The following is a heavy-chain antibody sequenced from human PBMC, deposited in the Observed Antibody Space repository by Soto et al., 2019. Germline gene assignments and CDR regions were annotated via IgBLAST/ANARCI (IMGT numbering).Heavy chain of an antibody. V-gene: IGHV1-69*13. J-gene: IGHJ6*02. CDR3: ARGRVELVGPRDYYYYGMDV. Sequence: SVKVSCKASGGTFSSYAISWVRQAPGQGLEWMGGIIPIFGTANYAQKFQGRVTITADESTSTAYTELSSLRSEDTAVYYCARGRVELVGPRDYYYYGMDVWGQGTTVTV. D-gene: IGHD6-6*01. CDR1: GGTFSSYA. CDR2: IIPIFGTA.